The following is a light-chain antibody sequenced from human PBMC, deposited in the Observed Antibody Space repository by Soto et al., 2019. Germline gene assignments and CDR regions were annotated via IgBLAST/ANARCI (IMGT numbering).Light chain of an antibody. CDR3: QQYNSYPWT. Sequence: DIQMTQSPSTLSASVGDRVTITCRASQSISSWLAWYQQKPGKAPKLLIYGASSLESGVPSRFSGSGSGTEFTLTISSLQPDDFATYYCQQYNSYPWTSGQGTKVEIK. CDR2: GAS. J-gene: IGKJ1*01. CDR1: QSISSW. V-gene: IGKV1-5*01.